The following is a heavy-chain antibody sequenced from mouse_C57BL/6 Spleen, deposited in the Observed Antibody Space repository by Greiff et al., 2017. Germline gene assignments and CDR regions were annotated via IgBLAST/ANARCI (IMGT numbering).Heavy chain of an antibody. CDR1: GYAFSSYW. J-gene: IGHJ4*01. CDR2: IYPGDGDT. V-gene: IGHV1-80*01. CDR3: ARLRDFAMDY. Sequence: VMLVESGAELVKPGASVKISCKASGYAFSSYWMNWVKQRPGKGLEWIGQIYPGDGDTTYNGKFKGKATLTADKSSSTAYMQLSSLTSEDSAVYFCARLRDFAMDYWGKGTSVTVSS.